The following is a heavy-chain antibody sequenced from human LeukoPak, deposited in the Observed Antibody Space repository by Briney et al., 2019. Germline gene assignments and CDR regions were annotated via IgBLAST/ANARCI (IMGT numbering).Heavy chain of an antibody. V-gene: IGHV4-39*07. J-gene: IGHJ4*02. Sequence: TSETLSLTCTVSGGSISSTNYYWGWIRQPPGKGLEWIGSNYYSGSTYYNPSLKSRLTISLDTSKNQFSLRLSSVTAADTAFYYCARRYNWNDRWDWGQGTLVTVSP. CDR2: NYYSGST. CDR3: ARRYNWNDRWD. CDR1: GGSISSTNYY. D-gene: IGHD1-1*01.